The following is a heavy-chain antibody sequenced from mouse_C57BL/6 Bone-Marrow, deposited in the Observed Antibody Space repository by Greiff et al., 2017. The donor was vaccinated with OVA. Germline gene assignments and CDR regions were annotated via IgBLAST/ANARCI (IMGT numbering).Heavy chain of an antibody. V-gene: IGHV3-6*01. D-gene: IGHD2-10*02. CDR3: ARGKGYGNYGYFDV. Sequence: DVQLQESGPGLVKPSQSLSLTCSVTGYSITSGYYWNWIRQFPGNKLEWMGYISYDGSNNYNPSLKNRISITRDTSKNQFFLKLNSVTTEDTATYYCARGKGYGNYGYFDVWGTGTTVTVSS. CDR2: ISYDGSN. J-gene: IGHJ1*03. CDR1: GYSITSGYY.